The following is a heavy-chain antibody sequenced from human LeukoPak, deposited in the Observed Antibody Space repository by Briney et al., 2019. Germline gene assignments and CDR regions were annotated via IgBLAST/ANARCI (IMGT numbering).Heavy chain of an antibody. D-gene: IGHD2-8*01. Sequence: ASVKVSCKASGFTFTRYSITWVRQAPGKGHEWMGWISDYNGNTNYAQKYQGGVTMTTDTSTRTAYMELRSLRSDDTAVYYCARVVRSDSFDYDYYYAMDVWGQGTTVTVSS. V-gene: IGHV1-18*01. CDR3: ARVVRSDSFDYDYYYAMDV. CDR1: GFTFTRYS. J-gene: IGHJ6*02. CDR2: ISDYNGNT.